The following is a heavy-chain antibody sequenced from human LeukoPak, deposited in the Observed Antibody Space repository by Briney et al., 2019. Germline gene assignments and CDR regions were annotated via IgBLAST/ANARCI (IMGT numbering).Heavy chain of an antibody. J-gene: IGHJ6*04. CDR2: ISSSSSYI. D-gene: IGHD6-19*01. CDR3: ARGSSLVAGFYYGMGV. V-gene: IGHV3-21*01. Sequence: GGSLRLSCAASGFTFSSYSMNWVRQAPGKGLEWVSSISSSSSYIYYADSVKGRFTISRDNAKNSLYLQMNSLRAEDTAVYYCARGSSLVAGFYYGMGVWGKGTTVTVSS. CDR1: GFTFSSYS.